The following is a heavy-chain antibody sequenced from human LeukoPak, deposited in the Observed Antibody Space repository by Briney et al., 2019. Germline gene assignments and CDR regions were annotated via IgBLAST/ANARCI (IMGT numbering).Heavy chain of an antibody. Sequence: GGSLRLSCAASGFTFSSYWMHWVRQAPGKGLVWVSRINTDGSSTSYADSVKGRFTISRDNAKNTLYLQMNSLRAEDTAVYYCARINYYDSSGYHDYWGQGTLVTVSS. D-gene: IGHD3-22*01. CDR1: GFTFSSYW. CDR3: ARINYYDSSGYHDY. J-gene: IGHJ4*02. CDR2: INTDGSST. V-gene: IGHV3-74*01.